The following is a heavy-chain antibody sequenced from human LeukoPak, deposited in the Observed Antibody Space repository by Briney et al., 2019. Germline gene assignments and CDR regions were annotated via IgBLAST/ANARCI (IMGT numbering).Heavy chain of an antibody. V-gene: IGHV4-59*01. CDR2: IYYSGST. D-gene: IGHD1-20*01. Sequence: SETLSLTCAVYGGSFSGYYWSWIRQSPGKGLEWIGYIYYSGSTTYNPSLKSRVTISVDTSKNHFSLKLSSVTAADTAVYYCARLGYCITGFCLDDYWGQGTLVTVSS. J-gene: IGHJ4*02. CDR1: GGSFSGYY. CDR3: ARLGYCITGFCLDDY.